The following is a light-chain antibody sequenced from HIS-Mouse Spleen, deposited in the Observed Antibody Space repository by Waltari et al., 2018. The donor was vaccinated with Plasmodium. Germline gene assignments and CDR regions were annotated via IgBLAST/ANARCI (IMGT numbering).Light chain of an antibody. J-gene: IGLJ3*02. CDR3: YSTDSSGNHRV. V-gene: IGLV3-10*01. Sequence: YELTQPPSVSVSPGKTARITCSVDALPKKYAYWYQQKSGQAPVLVIYEDSKRPSGIPERFSGSSSGTMATLTISGAQVEDEADYYCYSTDSSGNHRVFGGGTKLTVL. CDR1: ALPKKY. CDR2: EDS.